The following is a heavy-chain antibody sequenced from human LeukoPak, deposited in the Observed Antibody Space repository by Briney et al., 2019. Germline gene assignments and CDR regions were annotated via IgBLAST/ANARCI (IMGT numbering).Heavy chain of an antibody. CDR1: GFTFDGFA. V-gene: IGHV3-9*01. CDR2: INWNSGSV. Sequence: GGSLRLFCAASGFTFDGFALFWVRQAPGKGLEYVSGINWNSGSVDHADSVKGRFTTSRDNAKNSLYLQMNSLRVEDTALYYCAKGTGGYYGPFDSWGQGTLVTVSS. D-gene: IGHD3-22*01. CDR3: AKGTGGYYGPFDS. J-gene: IGHJ4*02.